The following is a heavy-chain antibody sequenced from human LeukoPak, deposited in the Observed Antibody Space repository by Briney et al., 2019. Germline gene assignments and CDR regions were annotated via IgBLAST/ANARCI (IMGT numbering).Heavy chain of an antibody. D-gene: IGHD2-15*01. V-gene: IGHV3-11*01. CDR3: ARVRRYCSGGSCPNWFDP. CDR1: GFTFSDYY. Sequence: GGSLRLSCAASGFTFSDYYMSWIRQAPGKGLEWVSYISSSGSTIYYADSVKGRFTISRDNAKNSLYLQMNSLRAEDTAVYYCARVRRYCSGGSCPNWFDPWGQGTLVTVSS. CDR2: ISSSGSTI. J-gene: IGHJ5*02.